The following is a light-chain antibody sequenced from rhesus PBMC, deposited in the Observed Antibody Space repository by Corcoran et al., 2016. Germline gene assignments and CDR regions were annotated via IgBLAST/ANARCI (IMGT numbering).Light chain of an antibody. CDR3: QQSSNLFT. CDR2: GAS. Sequence: ETVVTQSPATLSLSPGERATLSCRASQSVGSYLAWYQQKPGQAPRLLIYGASRRATGIPDRFSGSGSGTDFTLTISSLEPEDVGVYYCQQSSNLFTFGPRTKLDIK. V-gene: IGKV3-24*04. CDR1: QSVGSY. J-gene: IGKJ3*01.